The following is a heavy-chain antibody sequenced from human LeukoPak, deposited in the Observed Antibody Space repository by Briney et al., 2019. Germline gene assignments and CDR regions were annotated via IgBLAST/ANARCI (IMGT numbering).Heavy chain of an antibody. V-gene: IGHV1-18*01. Sequence: ASVKVSCKASDYTFTSYGISWVRQAPGQGLEWMGWVSAYNGHTNYAQKLQGRVTMTTDTSTSTAYMELRSLRSDDTAVYYCARGEVITPFDYWGQGTLVTVSS. J-gene: IGHJ4*02. CDR1: DYTFTSYG. CDR3: ARGEVITPFDY. CDR2: VSAYNGHT. D-gene: IGHD3-22*01.